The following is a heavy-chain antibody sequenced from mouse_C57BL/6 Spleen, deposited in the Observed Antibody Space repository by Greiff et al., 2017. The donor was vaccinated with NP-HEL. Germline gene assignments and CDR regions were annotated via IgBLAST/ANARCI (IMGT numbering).Heavy chain of an antibody. CDR2: ISSGSSTI. J-gene: IGHJ4*01. CDR3: ARPGIYYAMDY. CDR1: GFTFSDYG. V-gene: IGHV5-17*01. Sequence: EVQRVESGGGLVKPGGSLKLSCAASGFTFSDYGMHWVRQAPEKGLEWVAYISSGSSTIYYADTVKGRFTISRDNAKNTLFLQMTSLRSEDTAMYYCARPGIYYAMDYWGQGTSVTVSS. D-gene: IGHD4-1*01.